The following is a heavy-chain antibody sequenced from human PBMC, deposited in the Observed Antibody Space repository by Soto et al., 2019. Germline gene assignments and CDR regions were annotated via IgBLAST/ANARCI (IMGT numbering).Heavy chain of an antibody. D-gene: IGHD4-17*01. CDR1: GGSVSSGSYY. CDR2: IYYSGST. J-gene: IGHJ6*02. CDR3: ARAAPTRYGDYVYYYYGMDV. Sequence: SETLSLTCTVSGGSVSSGSYYRSLIRQPPGKGLEWIGYIYYSGSTNYNPSLKSRVTISVDTSKNQFSLKLSSVTAADTAVYYCARAAPTRYGDYVYYYYGMDVWGQGTTVTVSS. V-gene: IGHV4-61*01.